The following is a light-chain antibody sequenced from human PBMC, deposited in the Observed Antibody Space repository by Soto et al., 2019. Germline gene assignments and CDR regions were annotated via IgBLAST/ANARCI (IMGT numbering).Light chain of an antibody. J-gene: IGLJ1*01. CDR3: TSFTRRNSYV. CDR1: SSDIGGYNY. Sequence: QSVLTQPASVSGSPGQSITISCTGGSSDIGGYNYVSWFQQHPGKAPKLMIYEVTNRPSGVSNRFSGSKSGSTASLTISGLQAEDEADYYCTSFTRRNSYVFGTGTKLTVL. CDR2: EVT. V-gene: IGLV2-14*01.